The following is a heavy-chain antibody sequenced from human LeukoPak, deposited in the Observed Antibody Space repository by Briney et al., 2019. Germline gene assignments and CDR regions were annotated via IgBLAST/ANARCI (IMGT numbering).Heavy chain of an antibody. Sequence: GGSLRLSCAASGFTFSAYAISWVRQAPGKGLEWVSAISGSGGITYYADSVKGRFTIPRGNSKNTLYLQMNSLRAEDTAVYYCAKHDPRRVVITNWFDPWGQGTLVTVSS. CDR2: ISGSGGIT. CDR3: AKHDPRRVVITNWFDP. V-gene: IGHV3-23*01. CDR1: GFTFSAYA. D-gene: IGHD3-22*01. J-gene: IGHJ5*02.